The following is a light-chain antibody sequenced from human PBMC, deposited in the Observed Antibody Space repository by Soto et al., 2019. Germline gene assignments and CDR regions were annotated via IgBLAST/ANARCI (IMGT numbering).Light chain of an antibody. CDR3: QQYKSYLRT. V-gene: IGKV1-39*01. J-gene: IGKJ1*01. CDR1: ETISHY. Sequence: IHMTQSPSALSASVGDRVTISCRASETISHYLNWYQQKPGKAPKLLIYSASKLQSGVPARFSGSGSGTDFTLTITSLQSEDFATYYCQQYKSYLRTFGQGTKVDIK. CDR2: SAS.